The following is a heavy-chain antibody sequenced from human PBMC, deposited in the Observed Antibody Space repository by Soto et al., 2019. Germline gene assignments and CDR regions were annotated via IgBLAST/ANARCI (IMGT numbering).Heavy chain of an antibody. CDR1: GFSVSNNH. Sequence: VQLVESGGGLIQPGGSLRLSCAASGFSVSNNHMTWVRQAAGKGLEWVSLIHGGGSTYYADSVKGRFTISRDNSKNTLYLQMDSLRAEDTAIYYCAGRLTPAASLDYWGQGTLVTVSS. V-gene: IGHV3-53*01. J-gene: IGHJ4*02. D-gene: IGHD2-2*01. CDR3: AGRLTPAASLDY. CDR2: IHGGGST.